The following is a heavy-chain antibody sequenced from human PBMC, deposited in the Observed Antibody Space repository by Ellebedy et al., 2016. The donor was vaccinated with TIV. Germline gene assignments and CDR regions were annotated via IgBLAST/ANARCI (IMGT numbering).Heavy chain of an antibody. Sequence: GGSLRLXXAASGFTFSNYAMSWVRQAPGKGLEWVSGFSGKSGTTYYADSVKGRFTMSRDNSKNTLYLQMNSLRAEDTAVYYCARAPPGSGPDYWGQGTLVSVSS. CDR2: FSGKSGTT. V-gene: IGHV3-23*01. J-gene: IGHJ4*02. CDR3: ARAPPGSGPDY. CDR1: GFTFSNYA. D-gene: IGHD6-19*01.